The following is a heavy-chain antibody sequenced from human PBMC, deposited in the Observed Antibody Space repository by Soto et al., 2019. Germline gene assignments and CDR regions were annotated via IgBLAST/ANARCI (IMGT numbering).Heavy chain of an antibody. Sequence: QVQLVQSGAEVKKPGSSVKVSCKASGGTFSSYAISWVRQAPRQGLEWMGGIIPIFGTANYAQKFQGRVTITADESTSTAYMELSSLRSEDTAVYYCATYSSSKRGVWFDPWGQGTLVTVSS. CDR3: ATYSSSKRGVWFDP. D-gene: IGHD6-6*01. CDR2: IIPIFGTA. J-gene: IGHJ5*02. CDR1: GGTFSSYA. V-gene: IGHV1-69*12.